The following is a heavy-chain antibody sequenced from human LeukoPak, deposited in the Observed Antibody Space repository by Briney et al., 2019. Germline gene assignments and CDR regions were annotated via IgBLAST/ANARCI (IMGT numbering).Heavy chain of an antibody. CDR2: ISYDGSNK. CDR3: ARDGRGYSYGPNDAFDI. V-gene: IGHV3-30-3*01. Sequence: GGSLRLSCAASGFTFSSYAMHWVRQAPGKGLEWVAVISYDGSNKYYADSVKGRFTISRDNSKNTLYLQMNSLRAEDTAVYYCARDGRGYSYGPNDAFDIWGQGTMVTVSS. J-gene: IGHJ3*02. D-gene: IGHD5-18*01. CDR1: GFTFSSYA.